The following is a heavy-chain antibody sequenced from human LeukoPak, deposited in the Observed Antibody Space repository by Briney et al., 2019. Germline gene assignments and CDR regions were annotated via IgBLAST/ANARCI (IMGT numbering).Heavy chain of an antibody. CDR2: IVGSGDNT. D-gene: IGHD1-26*01. CDR3: AKGRGSANSGSNY. V-gene: IGHV3-23*01. CDR1: GFIFSNYA. J-gene: IGHJ4*02. Sequence: SGGSLRLSCAASGFIFSNYAMSWVRQAPGKGLEWVSVIVGSGDNTYYADSVKGRFTISRDNSKNTLYLQMNSLSAEDTAVYYCAKGRGSANSGSNYWGQGTQVTVSS.